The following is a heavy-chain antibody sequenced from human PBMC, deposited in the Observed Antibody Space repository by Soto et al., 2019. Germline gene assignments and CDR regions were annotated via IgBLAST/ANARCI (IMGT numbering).Heavy chain of an antibody. CDR2: VKSITDGGTI. J-gene: IGHJ4*02. V-gene: IGHV3-15*01. CDR1: GFTFSTAW. CDR3: VRGGAAFDY. Sequence: EVLLVESGGGLVKPGGSLRLSCTASGFTFSTAWMSWVRQAPGRGLEWVGRVKSITDGGTIDHAAPVKGRFAISRDDSENTLYLQMNSLKSEDTAVYYCVRGGAAFDYWGQGTLVTVSS. D-gene: IGHD2-15*01.